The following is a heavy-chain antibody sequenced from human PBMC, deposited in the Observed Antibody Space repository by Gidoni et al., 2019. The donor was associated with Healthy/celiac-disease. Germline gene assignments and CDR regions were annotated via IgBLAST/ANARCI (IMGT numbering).Heavy chain of an antibody. D-gene: IGHD2-15*01. V-gene: IGHV2-5*01. CDR2: IYWNDDK. Sequence: QITLKESGPTLVKPTQTLPLTCTFSGFSLSTSGVGVGWIRQPPGKALEWLALIYWNDDKRYSPSLKSRLTITKDTSKNQVVLTMTNMDPVDTATYYCARQRGYCSGGSCYSEAINDYWGQGTLVTVSS. CDR1: GFSLSTSGVG. CDR3: ARQRGYCSGGSCYSEAINDY. J-gene: IGHJ4*02.